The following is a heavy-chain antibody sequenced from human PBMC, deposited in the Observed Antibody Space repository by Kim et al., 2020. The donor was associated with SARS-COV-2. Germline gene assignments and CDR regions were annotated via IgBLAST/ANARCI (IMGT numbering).Heavy chain of an antibody. V-gene: IGHV3-9*01. CDR1: GFTFGDYA. D-gene: IGHD3-22*01. Sequence: GGSLRPSCAASGFTFGDYAMHWVRQAPGKGLEWVSGISWNSGSIGYADSVKGRFTISRDNAKNSLYLQMNSLRAEDTALYYCAKDINYDSSGYMRNAFDIWGQGTMVTVSS. CDR2: ISWNSGSI. CDR3: AKDINYDSSGYMRNAFDI. J-gene: IGHJ3*02.